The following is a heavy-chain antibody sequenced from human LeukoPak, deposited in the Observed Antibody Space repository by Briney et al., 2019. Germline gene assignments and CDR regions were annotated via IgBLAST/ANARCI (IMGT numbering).Heavy chain of an antibody. Sequence: GGSLRLSCGASGFSFSNHWMGWVRQAPENGLEWVAIMSQDGSDKYHLDSVKGRFTISRDNAKNSLYLQMNSLRAEDTAVYYCARDEYSSSRDYWGQGTLVTVSS. J-gene: IGHJ4*02. CDR3: ARDEYSSSRDY. CDR1: GFSFSNHW. D-gene: IGHD6-6*01. CDR2: MSQDGSDK. V-gene: IGHV3-7*01.